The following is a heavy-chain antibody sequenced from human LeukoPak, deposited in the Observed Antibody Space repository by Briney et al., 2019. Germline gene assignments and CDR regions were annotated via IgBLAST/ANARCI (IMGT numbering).Heavy chain of an antibody. Sequence: GGSLRLSCAASGFTFSSYGMSWVRQAPGKGLEWVSAISGSGGSTYYADSVKGRFTISRDNSKNTLYLQMNSLRAEDTAVYYCARDDYGGNSFHAFDIWGQGTMVTVSS. CDR2: ISGSGGST. V-gene: IGHV3-23*01. D-gene: IGHD4-23*01. CDR3: ARDDYGGNSFHAFDI. J-gene: IGHJ3*02. CDR1: GFTFSSYG.